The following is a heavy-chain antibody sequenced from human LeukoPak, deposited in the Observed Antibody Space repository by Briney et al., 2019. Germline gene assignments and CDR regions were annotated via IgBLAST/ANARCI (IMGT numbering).Heavy chain of an antibody. CDR3: TTGSSGWHRYGMDV. J-gene: IGHJ6*02. CDR2: IKSKTDGGTT. D-gene: IGHD6-19*01. V-gene: IGHV3-15*07. CDR1: GFTFSNAW. Sequence: GGSLRLPCAASGFTFSNAWMNCVRQAPGKGLEWVGRIKSKTDGGTTDYAAPVKGRFTISRDDSKNTLYLQMNSLKTEDTAVYYCTTGSSGWHRYGMDVWGQGTTVTVS.